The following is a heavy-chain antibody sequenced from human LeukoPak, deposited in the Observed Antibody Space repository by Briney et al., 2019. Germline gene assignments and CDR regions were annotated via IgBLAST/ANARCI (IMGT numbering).Heavy chain of an antibody. V-gene: IGHV4-39*07. Sequence: KPSETLSLTCTVSGGSITNSNCYWGWIRQPPGKGLEWIGEVNLQGGTNYNPSLLRRVAISVDTSANHVSLQMTSVTAADTAVYYCAREGGSYRPLDYSGQGTLVTVSS. D-gene: IGHD3-16*02. CDR1: GGSITNSNCY. CDR2: VNLQGGT. CDR3: AREGGSYRPLDY. J-gene: IGHJ4*02.